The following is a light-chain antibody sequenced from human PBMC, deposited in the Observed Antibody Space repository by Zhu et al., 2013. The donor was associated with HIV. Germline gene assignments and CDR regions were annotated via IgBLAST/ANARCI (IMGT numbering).Light chain of an antibody. CDR3: QXYNNWPPWT. CDR2: GAS. Sequence: IVLTQSPDLLSVSPGDRATLSCRASQSISTNLAWYQQKPGQPPGLLIFGASTRATGVSARFSGSGSGTDFTLTVSSLQSDDVAVYYCQXYNNWPPWTFGQGTEVEV. V-gene: IGKV3-15*01. CDR1: QSISTN. J-gene: IGKJ1*01.